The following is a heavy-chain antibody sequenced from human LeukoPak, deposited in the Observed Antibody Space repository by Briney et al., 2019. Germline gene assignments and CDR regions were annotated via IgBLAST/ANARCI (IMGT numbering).Heavy chain of an antibody. CDR1: GGSISSNSYY. CDR3: ARAPEYGLYYFDY. CDR2: IYTSGST. D-gene: IGHD1-14*01. J-gene: IGHJ4*02. V-gene: IGHV4-61*02. Sequence: SETLSLTCTVSGGSISSNSYYWSWIRQPAGKGLEWIGRIYTSGSTNYNPSLKSRVTISVDTSKSQFSLKLNSVTAADTAVYYCARAPEYGLYYFDYWGQGTLVTVSS.